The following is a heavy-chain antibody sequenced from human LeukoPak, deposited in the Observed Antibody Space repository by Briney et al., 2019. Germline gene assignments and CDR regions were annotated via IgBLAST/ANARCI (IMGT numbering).Heavy chain of an antibody. CDR3: ARALHGGSYFLDY. CDR1: GGSFSGYF. D-gene: IGHD1-26*01. J-gene: IGHJ4*02. CDR2: ISHSGST. Sequence: TSETLSLTCAVYGGSFSGYFWSYIRQPPGKGLEWLGEISHSGSTNYSPSLKSRVTISVDTSKNQFSLKLSSVTAADTAVYYCARALHGGSYFLDYWGQGTLVTVSS. V-gene: IGHV4-34*01.